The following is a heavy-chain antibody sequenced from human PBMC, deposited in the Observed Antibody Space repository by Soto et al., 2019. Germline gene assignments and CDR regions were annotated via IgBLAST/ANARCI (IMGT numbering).Heavy chain of an antibody. CDR2: LSAYNGDT. D-gene: IGHD1-26*01. CDR3: ARWSAIVGGAEALYI. J-gene: IGHJ3*02. V-gene: IGHV1-18*01. CDR1: GYTFINYG. Sequence: QVQLVQSGAEVKKPGASVRVSCKTSGYTFINYGITWVRQAPGQGLEWMGWLSAYNGDTSSSEKVQDRFTMTTDTSTNTVYMDLRSLRSDDTAVYYCARWSAIVGGAEALYIWGQGTMVIVSS.